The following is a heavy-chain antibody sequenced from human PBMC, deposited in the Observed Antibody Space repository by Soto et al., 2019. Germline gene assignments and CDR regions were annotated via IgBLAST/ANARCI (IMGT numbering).Heavy chain of an antibody. CDR3: AREDKNTFDI. CDR2: IKPDGSEK. D-gene: IGHD2-15*01. Sequence: EVQLVESGGGLVQPGGSLRPSCAASGFNFSSYWLSRVRQAPGKGLELVANIKPDGSEKSYVDSVKGRLTISRDNAKNSLYLQMNSLRDDDTAVYYCAREDKNTFDIWGQGTVVTVSS. J-gene: IGHJ3*02. V-gene: IGHV3-7*01. CDR1: GFNFSSYW.